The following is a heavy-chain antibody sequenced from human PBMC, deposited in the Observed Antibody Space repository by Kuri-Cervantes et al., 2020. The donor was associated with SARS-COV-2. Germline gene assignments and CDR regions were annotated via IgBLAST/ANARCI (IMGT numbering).Heavy chain of an antibody. CDR1: GFLFSASA. CDR2: VRGKANNYAT. V-gene: IGHV3-73*01. D-gene: IGHD2-2*01. CDR3: ATVPPRYCSSTSCYPRKEAIQFWFDP. Sequence: GESLKISCEVSGFLFSASAIHWVRQGSGKGLEWVGRVRGKANNYATAYAASVKGRFTISRDDSKNMAYLQMNSLKTEDTAVYYCATVPPRYCSSTSCYPRKEAIQFWFDPWGQGTLVTVSS. J-gene: IGHJ5*02.